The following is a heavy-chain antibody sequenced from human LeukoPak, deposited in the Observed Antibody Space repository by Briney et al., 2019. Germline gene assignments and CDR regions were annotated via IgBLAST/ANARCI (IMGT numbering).Heavy chain of an antibody. CDR3: AKEADYHGELLYYYFDY. V-gene: IGHV3-7*03. CDR1: GFTFSSYW. CDR2: IKQDGSEK. Sequence: GVTLRLSCAASGFTFSSYWMSWVRQAPGKGLEWVANIKQDGSEKYYVDSVKGRFTISRDNAKNSLYLQMNSLRAEDTALYYCAKEADYHGELLYYYFDYWGQGTPVTVSS. J-gene: IGHJ4*02. D-gene: IGHD3-10*01.